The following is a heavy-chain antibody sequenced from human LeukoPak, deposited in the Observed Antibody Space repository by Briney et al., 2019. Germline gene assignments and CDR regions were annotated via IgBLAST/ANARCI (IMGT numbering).Heavy chain of an antibody. D-gene: IGHD3-22*01. Sequence: GGSLRLSCAASGFTFSSYEMNWVRQAPGKGLEWVSYISSSGSTIYYADSVKGRFTISRDNAKNSLYLQMNSLRAEDTAVYYCARRSSSGYPYYFDYWGQGTLVTVSS. CDR1: GFTFSSYE. CDR3: ARRSSSGYPYYFDY. CDR2: ISSSGSTI. V-gene: IGHV3-48*03. J-gene: IGHJ4*02.